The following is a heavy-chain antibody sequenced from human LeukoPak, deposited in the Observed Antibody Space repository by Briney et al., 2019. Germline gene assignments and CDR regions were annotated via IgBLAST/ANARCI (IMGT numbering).Heavy chain of an antibody. Sequence: GGSLRLSCAASGFTFSSYAMHWVRQVPGKGLEWVAVISYDGSNKYYADSVKGRFTISRDNSKNTLYLQMNSLRAEDTAVYYCARDRGSRYFANYFDYWGQGTLVTVSS. CDR2: ISYDGSNK. CDR1: GFTFSSYA. CDR3: ARDRGSRYFANYFDY. V-gene: IGHV3-30-3*01. J-gene: IGHJ4*02. D-gene: IGHD3-9*01.